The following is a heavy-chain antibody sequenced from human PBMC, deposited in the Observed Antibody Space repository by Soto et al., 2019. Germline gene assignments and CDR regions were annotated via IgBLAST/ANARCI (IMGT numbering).Heavy chain of an antibody. Sequence: QVQLVQSGAEVKKPGASVKVSCKASGYTFTSYGISWVRQAPGQGLEWMGWISAYNGNTNYAQKLQGRVTMTTDTSTRTAYRELRSLRSDATAVYYCARDGEVAGTGYNWFDPWGQGTLVTVSS. V-gene: IGHV1-18*01. CDR3: ARDGEVAGTGYNWFDP. J-gene: IGHJ5*02. D-gene: IGHD6-19*01. CDR1: GYTFTSYG. CDR2: ISAYNGNT.